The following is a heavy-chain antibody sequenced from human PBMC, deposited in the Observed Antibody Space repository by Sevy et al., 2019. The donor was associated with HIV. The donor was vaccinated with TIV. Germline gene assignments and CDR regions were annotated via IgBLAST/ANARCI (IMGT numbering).Heavy chain of an antibody. V-gene: IGHV4-34*01. Sequence: SDTLSLTCAVYGGSFSGYYWSWIRQPPGKGLEWIGEINHSGSTNYNPSLKSRVTISVDTSKNQFSLKLSSVTAADTAVYYCARGGDDSSGYYFDYWGQGTLVTVSS. CDR3: ARGGDDSSGYYFDY. J-gene: IGHJ4*02. D-gene: IGHD3-22*01. CDR2: INHSGST. CDR1: GGSFSGYY.